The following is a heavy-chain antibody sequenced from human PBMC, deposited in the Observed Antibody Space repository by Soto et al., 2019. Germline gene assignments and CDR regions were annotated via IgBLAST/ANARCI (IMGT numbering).Heavy chain of an antibody. CDR2: ISGSGGST. D-gene: IGHD4-17*01. Sequence: GGSLRLSCAASGFTFSSYAMSWVRQAPGKGLEWVSAISGSGGSTYYADSVKGRFTISRDNSKNTLYLQMSSLRAEDTAVYYCAKDLTVTTYNWFDPWGQGTLVTVSS. CDR1: GFTFSSYA. V-gene: IGHV3-23*01. J-gene: IGHJ5*02. CDR3: AKDLTVTTYNWFDP.